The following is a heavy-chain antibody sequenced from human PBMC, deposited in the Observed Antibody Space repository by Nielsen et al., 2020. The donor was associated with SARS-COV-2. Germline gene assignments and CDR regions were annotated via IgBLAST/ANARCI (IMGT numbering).Heavy chain of an antibody. V-gene: IGHV7-4-1*02. Sequence: ASVKVSCKASGYTLTSYAMNWVRQAPGQGLEWMGWINTNTGNPAYAQGFTGRFVFSLDTSVSTAYLQISSLKAEDTAVYYCARARYSSTSCYMDFWGQGTLVTVSS. CDR3: ARARYSSTSCYMDF. J-gene: IGHJ4*02. CDR2: INTNTGNP. CDR1: GYTLTSYA. D-gene: IGHD2-2*02.